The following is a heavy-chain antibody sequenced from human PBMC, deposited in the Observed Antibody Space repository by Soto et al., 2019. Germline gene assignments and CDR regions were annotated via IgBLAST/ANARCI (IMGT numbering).Heavy chain of an antibody. J-gene: IGHJ3*02. D-gene: IGHD2-2*01. CDR3: ARERTYQMFGDDALDI. Sequence: QVQLQESGPGLVRPSETLSLTCTVSGGSLNNYNWNWIRQSAGKGLEWIGRIYSSGKTYYNPSLKSRVTLSLDTFNNQISLKVTYVTAADTAMYYCARERTYQMFGDDALDIWGLGTMVTVSS. CDR1: GGSLNNYN. CDR2: IYSSGKT. V-gene: IGHV4-4*07.